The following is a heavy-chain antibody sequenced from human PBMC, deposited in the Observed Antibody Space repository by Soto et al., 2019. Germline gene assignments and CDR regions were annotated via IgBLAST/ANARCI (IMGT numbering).Heavy chain of an antibody. V-gene: IGHV1-46*01. CDR1: GYTFISHY. J-gene: IGHJ4*02. Sequence: QVHLVQSGAEVKKPGASVKVSCKASGYTFISHYMHWVRQAPGQGLEWMGIINPISAATTYAQKFQGRVTMTRDTPTSTVYLELSSLKSEDTAVYYCAGRGYNWNDLDSWGQGTLVTVSS. CDR2: INPISAAT. CDR3: AGRGYNWNDLDS. D-gene: IGHD1-20*01.